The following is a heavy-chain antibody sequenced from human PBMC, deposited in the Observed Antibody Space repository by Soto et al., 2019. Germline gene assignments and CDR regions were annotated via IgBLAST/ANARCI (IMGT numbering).Heavy chain of an antibody. Sequence: VQLAQSGAEVKKPGASVKVSCKTSGDSFNDYYIHWVRQAPGQGLEWMGWINPNGGATKYAQKFQGRVTGNRETSIRTVYMELRSLRSDDTAVYYCARESGGATATLDYYYFYMDVWGTGTTVTASS. D-gene: IGHD5-12*01. V-gene: IGHV1-2*02. CDR1: GDSFNDYY. J-gene: IGHJ6*03. CDR3: ARESGGATATLDYYYFYMDV. CDR2: INPNGGAT.